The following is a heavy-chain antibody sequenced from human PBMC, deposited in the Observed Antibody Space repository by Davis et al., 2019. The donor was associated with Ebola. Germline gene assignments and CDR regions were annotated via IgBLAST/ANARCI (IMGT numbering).Heavy chain of an antibody. CDR1: GYTFTNYD. J-gene: IGHJ6*04. CDR2: MNPNTGHT. V-gene: IGHV1-8*02. Sequence: AASVKVSCKASGYTFTNYDINWVRQASGKGLEYMGWMNPNTGHTAFAQQFQGRVTMTRDTSITTAYMELTALTSEDTAVYFCARGYDYYHGLDVWGKGTTVTVYS. CDR3: ARGYDYYHGLDV.